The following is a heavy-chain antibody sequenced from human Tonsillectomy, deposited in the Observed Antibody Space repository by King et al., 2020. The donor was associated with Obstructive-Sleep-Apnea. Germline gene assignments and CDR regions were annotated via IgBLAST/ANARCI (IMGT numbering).Heavy chain of an antibody. J-gene: IGHJ3*02. Sequence: VQLVESGGGLVQPGGSLRLSCAASEFTFSSYWMSWVRQAPGKGLEWVANIKQDGSEKYYVDSVKGRFTISRDNAKNSLYLQMNSLRAEDTAVYYCARPVGATTRSQNAFDIWGQGTMVTVSS. CDR3: ARPVGATTRSQNAFDI. CDR2: IKQDGSEK. CDR1: EFTFSSYW. D-gene: IGHD1-26*01. V-gene: IGHV3-7*01.